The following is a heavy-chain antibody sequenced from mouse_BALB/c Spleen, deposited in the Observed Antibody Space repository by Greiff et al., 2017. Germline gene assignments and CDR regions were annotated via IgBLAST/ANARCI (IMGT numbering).Heavy chain of an antibody. Sequence: EVKLVESGPSLVKPSQTLSLTCSVTGDSITSGYWNWIRKFPGNKLEYMGYISYSGSTYYNPSLKSRISITRDTYKNQYYLQLNSVTTEDTATYYCARSITTVVAYYAMDYWGQGTSVTVSS. CDR3: ARSITTVVAYYAMDY. CDR2: ISYSGST. D-gene: IGHD1-1*01. J-gene: IGHJ4*01. V-gene: IGHV3-8*02. CDR1: GDSITSGY.